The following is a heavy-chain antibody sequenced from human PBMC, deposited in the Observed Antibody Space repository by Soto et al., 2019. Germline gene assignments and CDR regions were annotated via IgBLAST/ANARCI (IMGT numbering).Heavy chain of an antibody. CDR2: IWYDGSNK. D-gene: IGHD1-26*01. Sequence: GGSLRLSCAASGFTFSSYGMHWVRQSPGKGLEWVAVIWYDGSNKYYADSVKGRFTISRDNSKNTLYLQMNSLRAEDTAVYYCARGLRGGATALNAFDIWGQGTMVTVSS. CDR1: GFTFSSYG. V-gene: IGHV3-33*01. CDR3: ARGLRGGATALNAFDI. J-gene: IGHJ3*02.